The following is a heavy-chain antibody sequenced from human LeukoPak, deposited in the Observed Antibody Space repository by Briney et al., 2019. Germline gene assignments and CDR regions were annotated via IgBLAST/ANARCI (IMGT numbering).Heavy chain of an antibody. D-gene: IGHD5-18*01. J-gene: IGHJ4*02. CDR2: IFVKGGSP. CDR3: GKTTVGYSSGQKPAWPVDY. CDR1: GFTFGSHA. V-gene: IGHV3-23*01. Sequence: GGSLRLSCEASGFTFGSHAMYWVRQAPGKGLEWVADIFVKGGSPHYADSVKGRFTISRDNSRNTVYLQINSLRADDTAVYYCGKTTVGYSSGQKPAWPVDYWGQGTLVTVSS.